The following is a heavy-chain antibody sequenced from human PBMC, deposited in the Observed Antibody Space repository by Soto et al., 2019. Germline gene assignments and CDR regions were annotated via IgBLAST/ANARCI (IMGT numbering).Heavy chain of an antibody. CDR3: ARDTNGLHY. CDR1: GLIFSNYK. CDR2: INTDGSIT. Sequence: GSLRLSCAASGLIFSNYKMHWVRQAPGKGLVWVSRINTDGSITDYADSVKGRFTVSRDNAKNTMYLQMNSLTADDTAVYYCARDTNGLHYWGQGTLVPVSS. D-gene: IGHD2-8*01. J-gene: IGHJ4*02. V-gene: IGHV3-74*01.